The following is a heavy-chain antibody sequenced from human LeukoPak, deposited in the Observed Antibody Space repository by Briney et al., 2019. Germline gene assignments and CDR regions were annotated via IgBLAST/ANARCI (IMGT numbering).Heavy chain of an antibody. V-gene: IGHV3-23*01. CDR1: GFTFSSHG. CDR2: ISPSGGIT. Sequence: RGSLRLSCAASGFTFSSHGMNWVRQAPGKGLEWVSGISPSGGITYYTDSVKGRFTISRDNSKNTVSLQMNSLRGDDTAVYYCARQPIPGTTGLDYWGQGTLITVSS. D-gene: IGHD1-1*01. CDR3: ARQPIPGTTGLDY. J-gene: IGHJ4*02.